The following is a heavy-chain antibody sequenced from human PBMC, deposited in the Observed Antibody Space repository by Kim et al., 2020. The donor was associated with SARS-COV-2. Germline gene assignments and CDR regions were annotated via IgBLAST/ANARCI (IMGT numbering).Heavy chain of an antibody. CDR1: GGSISSGGYY. CDR3: AMSGYCSGGSCYSEYYFDY. V-gene: IGHV4-31*03. J-gene: IGHJ4*02. CDR2: IYYSGST. D-gene: IGHD2-15*01. Sequence: SETLSLTCTVSGGSISSGGYYWSWIRQHPGKGLEWIGYIYYSGSTYYNPSLKSRVTISVDTSKNQFSLKLSSVTAADTAVYYCAMSGYCSGGSCYSEYYFDYWGQGTLVTVSS.